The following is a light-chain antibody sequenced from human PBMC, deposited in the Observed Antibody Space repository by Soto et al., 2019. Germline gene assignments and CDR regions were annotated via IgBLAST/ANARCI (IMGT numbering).Light chain of an antibody. CDR1: QSLLQTNGYNY. J-gene: IGKJ1*01. Sequence: DIVMTQSPLSLPVTPGEPASISCRSSQSLLQTNGYNYLDWYLQKPGLSPQLLIYLGSNRASGVPDRFSGSGSGTDFTLKISRVEAEDVGVYYCMQALQTPWAFGQGTKVEIK. V-gene: IGKV2-28*01. CDR2: LGS. CDR3: MQALQTPWA.